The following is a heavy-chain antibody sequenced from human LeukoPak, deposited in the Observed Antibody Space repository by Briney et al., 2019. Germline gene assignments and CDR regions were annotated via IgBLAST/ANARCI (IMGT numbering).Heavy chain of an antibody. CDR1: GYSISSGYY. CDR3: ARDGIVGASWLWID. Sequence: PSETLSLTCTVSGYSISSGYYWGWIRQPPGKGLEWIGSIYHSGSTYYNPSLKSRVTISVDTSKNQFSLKLSSVTAADTAVYYCARDGIVGASWLWIDWGQGTLVTVSS. J-gene: IGHJ4*02. D-gene: IGHD1-26*01. CDR2: IYHSGST. V-gene: IGHV4-38-2*02.